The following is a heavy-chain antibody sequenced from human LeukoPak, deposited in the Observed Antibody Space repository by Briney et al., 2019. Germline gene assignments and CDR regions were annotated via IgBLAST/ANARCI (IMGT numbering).Heavy chain of an antibody. CDR2: ISSSSSYI. J-gene: IGHJ4*02. CDR3: ARDHDYGGNPRY. Sequence: ETLSLTCAVYGGSFSGYYWSWIRQPPGKGLEWVSSISSSSSYIYYADSVKGRFTISRDNAKNSLYLQMNSLRAEDTAVYYCARDHDYGGNPRYWGQGTLVTVSS. CDR1: GGSFSGYY. V-gene: IGHV3-21*01. D-gene: IGHD4-23*01.